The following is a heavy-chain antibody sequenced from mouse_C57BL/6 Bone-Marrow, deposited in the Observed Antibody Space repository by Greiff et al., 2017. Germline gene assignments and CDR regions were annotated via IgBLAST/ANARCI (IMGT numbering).Heavy chain of an antibody. Sequence: VHVQQSGAELVRPGASVKLSCTASGFNITDDYMHWVKQRPEQGLEWIGWIDPENGDTEYAAKFQGKATITADTSSNTAYLQLSSLTSEDTAVYYCTAVGHYWGQGTTLTVSS. D-gene: IGHD2-14*01. CDR2: IDPENGDT. J-gene: IGHJ2*01. CDR3: TAVGHY. V-gene: IGHV14-4*01. CDR1: GFNITDDY.